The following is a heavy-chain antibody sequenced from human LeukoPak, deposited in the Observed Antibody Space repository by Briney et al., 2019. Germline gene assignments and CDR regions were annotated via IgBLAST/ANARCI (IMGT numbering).Heavy chain of an antibody. CDR1: GFTFSSYG. V-gene: IGHV3-30*18. CDR2: ISYDGSNK. Sequence: PGGSLRLSCAASGFTFSSYGMHWVRQAPGKGLEWVAVISYDGSNKYYADSVKGRFTISRDNSKNTLYLQMNSLRAEDTAVYYCAKEAYYDILTGYSYYFDYWGQGTLVTVSS. D-gene: IGHD3-9*01. J-gene: IGHJ4*02. CDR3: AKEAYYDILTGYSYYFDY.